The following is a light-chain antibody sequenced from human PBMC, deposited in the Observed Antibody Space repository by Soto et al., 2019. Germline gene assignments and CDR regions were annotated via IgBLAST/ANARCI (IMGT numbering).Light chain of an antibody. J-gene: IGKJ4*01. CDR3: QQYGSSPTLT. Sequence: PGERATLSCRASQSVSSSYLAWYQQKPGQAPRLLIYGASSRATGIPDRFSGSGSGTDFTLTISRLEPEDFAVYYCQQYGSSPTLTFGGGTKVEIK. CDR2: GAS. CDR1: QSVSSSY. V-gene: IGKV3-20*01.